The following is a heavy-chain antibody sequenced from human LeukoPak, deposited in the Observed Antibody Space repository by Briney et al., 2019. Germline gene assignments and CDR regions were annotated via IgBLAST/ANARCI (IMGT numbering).Heavy chain of an antibody. D-gene: IGHD5-12*01. CDR3: ARFLFDSGYDYYFDY. CDR1: GYTFTSYG. V-gene: IGHV1-18*01. J-gene: IGHJ4*02. CDR2: ISAYNGNT. Sequence: GASVKVSCKASGYTFTSYGISWVRQAPGQGLEWMGWISAYNGNTNYAQKLQGRVPMTTDTSTSTAYMELRSLRSDDTAVYYCARFLFDSGYDYYFDYWGQGTLVTVSS.